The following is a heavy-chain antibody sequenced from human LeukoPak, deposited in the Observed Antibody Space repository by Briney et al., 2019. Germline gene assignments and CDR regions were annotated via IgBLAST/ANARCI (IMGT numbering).Heavy chain of an antibody. CDR2: IYYSGST. CDR3: AGVRYGGYLYYYYMDV. Sequence: KPSETLSLTCTVSGGSISSSSYYWGWIRQPPGKGLEWIGSIYYSGSTYYNPSLKSRVTISVDTSKNQFSLKLSSVTAADTAVYYCAGVRYGGYLYYYYMDVWGKGTTVTVSS. D-gene: IGHD4-17*01. J-gene: IGHJ6*03. V-gene: IGHV4-39*07. CDR1: GGSISSSSYY.